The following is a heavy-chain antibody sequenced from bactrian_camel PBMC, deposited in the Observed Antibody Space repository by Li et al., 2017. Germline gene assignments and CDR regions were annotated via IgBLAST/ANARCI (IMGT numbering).Heavy chain of an antibody. CDR2: IYTGDGTT. V-gene: IGHV3S1*01. Sequence: VQLVESGGGLVQPGGSLRLSCAASGFAFTNARMHWVRQAPGKGLEWVSYIYTGDGTTNSIDSVKGRFTISRDNAKNMVYLQMNSLKSEDTAMYYCAKWGDGGSLTNWGQGTQVT. CDR1: GFAFTNAR. CDR3: AKWGDGGSLTN. J-gene: IGHJ4*01. D-gene: IGHD6*01.